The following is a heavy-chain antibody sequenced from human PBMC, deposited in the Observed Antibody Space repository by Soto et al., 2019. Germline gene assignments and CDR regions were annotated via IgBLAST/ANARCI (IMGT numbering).Heavy chain of an antibody. J-gene: IGHJ4*02. CDR1: GYAFTGYY. D-gene: IGHD2-21*01. CDR3: ASGGVMATTERYFDY. V-gene: IGHV1-2*04. CDR2: INPNSGGT. Sequence: ASVKVSCKASGYAFTGYYMHWVRQAPGQGLEWMGWINPNSGGTNYAQKCQGWVTMTRDTSISTAYMELSRLRSDDTAVYYCASGGVMATTERYFDYWGQGTRVTVSS.